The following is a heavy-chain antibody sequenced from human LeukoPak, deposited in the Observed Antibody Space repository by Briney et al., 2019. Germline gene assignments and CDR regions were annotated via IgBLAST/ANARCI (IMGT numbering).Heavy chain of an antibody. CDR3: ARDLATMTLDY. CDR2: IWYDGSNK. Sequence: PGGSLRLSCAASGFTFSSYGMHWVRQAPGKGLEWVAVIWYDGSNKYYADSVKGRFTISRDNSKNTLYLQMNSLRAEDTAVYYCARDLATMTLDYWGQGTLATVSS. J-gene: IGHJ4*02. D-gene: IGHD1-26*01. CDR1: GFTFSSYG. V-gene: IGHV3-33*01.